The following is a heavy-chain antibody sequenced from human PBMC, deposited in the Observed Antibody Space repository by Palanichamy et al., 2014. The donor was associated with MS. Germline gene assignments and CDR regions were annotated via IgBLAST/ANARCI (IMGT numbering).Heavy chain of an antibody. D-gene: IGHD6-19*01. CDR1: GGSIRGHF. Sequence: QVQLQESGPGLVKPSETLSLTCTVSGGSIRGHFWSWIRQSPGRGLEYVGYFYRDGLSNYNPSLRGRVTMSVDWSENRLSLKLGSVAAADTAIYYCASVPPNFSQLLDFDNWGQGILVTVSS. CDR2: FYRDGLS. V-gene: IGHV4-59*11. J-gene: IGHJ4*02. CDR3: ASVPPNFSQLLDFDN.